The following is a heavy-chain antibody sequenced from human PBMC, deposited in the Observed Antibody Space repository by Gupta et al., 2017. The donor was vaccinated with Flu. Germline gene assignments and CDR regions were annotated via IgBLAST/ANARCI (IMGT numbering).Heavy chain of an antibody. J-gene: IGHJ6*03. CDR3: ARRLNWNNYYYYYMDV. D-gene: IGHD1/OR15-1a*01. CDR2: INHSGST. V-gene: IGHV4-34*01. CDR1: GGSFSGYY. Sequence: QVQLQQWGAGLLKPSETLSLTCGVYGGSFSGYYWSWIRQPPGKGLEWIGEINHSGSTNYNPSLKSRVTISVDTSKNQFSLKLSSVTAADTAVYYCARRLNWNNYYYYYMDVWGKGTTVTVSS.